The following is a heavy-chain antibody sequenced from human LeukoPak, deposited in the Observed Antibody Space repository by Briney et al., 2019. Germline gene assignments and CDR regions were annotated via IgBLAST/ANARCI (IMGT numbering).Heavy chain of an antibody. V-gene: IGHV1-69*04. Sequence: SVKVSCKASGGTFSSYAISWVRQAPGQGLEWMGRIIPILAIANYAQKFQGRVTITADKSTSTAYMELSSLRSEDTAVYYCARDPTVPRGMDVWGQGTTVTVSS. CDR2: IIPILAIA. D-gene: IGHD4-17*01. J-gene: IGHJ6*02. CDR3: ARDPTVPRGMDV. CDR1: GGTFSSYA.